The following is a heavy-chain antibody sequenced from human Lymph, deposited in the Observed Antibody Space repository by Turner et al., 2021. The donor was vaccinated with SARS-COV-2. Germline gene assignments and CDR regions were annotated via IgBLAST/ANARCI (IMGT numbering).Heavy chain of an antibody. CDR1: GGTFSSDA. CDR3: ARDSPYCSSTSCYDP. CDR2: IIPIRAIA. V-gene: IGHV1-69*10. J-gene: IGHJ5*02. Sequence: HVHLLQSGVEVTKPWSSVKVPCKASGGTFSSDAITLVRQAPGQGLEWMGGIIPIRAIANYAQKFQGRVTITADKSTSTAYMGLSSLRSEDTAVYYCARDSPYCSSTSCYDPWGQGTLETVTS. D-gene: IGHD2-2*01.